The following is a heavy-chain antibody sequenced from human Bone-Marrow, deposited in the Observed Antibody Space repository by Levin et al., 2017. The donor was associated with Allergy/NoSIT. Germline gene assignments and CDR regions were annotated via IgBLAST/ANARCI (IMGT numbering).Heavy chain of an antibody. J-gene: IGHJ4*02. V-gene: IGHV3-30*18. CDR1: GFSFSDYG. CDR3: AKNLFTMVRGVVEAFDS. D-gene: IGHD3-10*01. CDR2: ISHDGSFK. Sequence: LSLTCAASGFSFSDYGMHWVRQAPGKGLEWVAVISHDGSFKNYADSVKGRLTISRDNSKNTLFLHLNSLRSEDTALYYCAKNLFTMVRGVVEAFDSWGQGALVTVSS.